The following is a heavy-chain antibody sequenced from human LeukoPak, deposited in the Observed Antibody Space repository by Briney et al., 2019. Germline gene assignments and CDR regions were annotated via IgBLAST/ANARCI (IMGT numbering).Heavy chain of an antibody. D-gene: IGHD6-19*01. CDR3: PRRGQWLVDY. Sequence: GGSLRLSCAASGFTFSGSARHWVRQASGKGLEWVGRIRSQANRYATAYAASVEGRFTISRDDAKNTAYLQMNSLKTEDTAVYYCPRRGQWLVDYWGQGTLVTVSS. V-gene: IGHV3-73*01. CDR1: GFTFSGSA. CDR2: IRSQANRYAT. J-gene: IGHJ4*02.